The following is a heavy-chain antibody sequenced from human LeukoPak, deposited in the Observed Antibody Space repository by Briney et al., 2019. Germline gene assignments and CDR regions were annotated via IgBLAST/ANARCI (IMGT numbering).Heavy chain of an antibody. V-gene: IGHV3-74*01. Sequence: GGSLRLSCVASGFTFSRNWLHWVRQVPGKGLVWVSRINTDGSTTNYADSVKGRFTISRDNTKNTLYLHMNSLRAEDSAVYFCTRGYNTASLDWGQGTRITVAS. CDR1: GFTFSRNW. CDR2: INTDGSTT. J-gene: IGHJ4*02. CDR3: TRGYNTASLD. D-gene: IGHD5-18*01.